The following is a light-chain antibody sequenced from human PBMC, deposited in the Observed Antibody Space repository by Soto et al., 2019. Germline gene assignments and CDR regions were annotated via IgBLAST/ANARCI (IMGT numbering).Light chain of an antibody. CDR3: QQNNKWPPVT. J-gene: IGKJ4*01. CDR2: GAS. V-gene: IGKV3-15*01. CDR1: QTISND. Sequence: EVVMTQSPATVSVSPGEGVTLSCRASQTISNDLAWYQQKPGQAPRLLIYGASTRATGVPARFSGGGSGTEFTLTISSLPSEDFAFYYCQQNNKWPPVTFGGGIKVEIK.